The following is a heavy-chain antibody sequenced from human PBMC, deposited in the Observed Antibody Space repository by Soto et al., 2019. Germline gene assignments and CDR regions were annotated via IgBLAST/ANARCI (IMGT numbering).Heavy chain of an antibody. Sequence: LRLSCAASGFTFSSYAMSWVRQAPGKGLEWVSAISGSGGSTYYADSVKGRFTISRDNSKNTLYLQMNSLRAEDTAVYYCAKESSHLWQDYYYYGMDVWGQGTTVTVSS. CDR3: AKESSHLWQDYYYYGMDV. V-gene: IGHV3-23*01. CDR1: GFTFSSYA. CDR2: ISGSGGST. J-gene: IGHJ6*02. D-gene: IGHD3-16*01.